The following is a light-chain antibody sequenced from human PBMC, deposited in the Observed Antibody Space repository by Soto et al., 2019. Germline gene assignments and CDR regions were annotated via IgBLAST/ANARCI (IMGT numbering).Light chain of an antibody. CDR2: KVS. CDR1: QSISGR. Sequence: ASIGDRVTITCRASQSISGRLAWYQQKPGKVPKLMIYKVSSLESGVPSRFSGSGSGTEFTLSISSLQPEDFATYYCLQDYNYPHTLGPGTKVDIK. J-gene: IGKJ3*01. CDR3: LQDYNYPHT. V-gene: IGKV1-5*03.